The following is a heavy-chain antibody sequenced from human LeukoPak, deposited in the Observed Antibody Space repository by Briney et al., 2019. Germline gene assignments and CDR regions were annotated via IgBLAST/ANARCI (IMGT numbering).Heavy chain of an antibody. CDR2: IIPIFGTA. V-gene: IGHV1-69*05. Sequence: GASVKVPCKASGGTFSSYAISWVRQAPGQGLEWMGGIIPIFGTANYAQKFQGRVTITTDESTSTAYMELSSLRSEDTAVYYCARGSSSWRYYYYMDVWGKGTTVTVS. D-gene: IGHD6-13*01. CDR3: ARGSSSWRYYYYMDV. CDR1: GGTFSSYA. J-gene: IGHJ6*03.